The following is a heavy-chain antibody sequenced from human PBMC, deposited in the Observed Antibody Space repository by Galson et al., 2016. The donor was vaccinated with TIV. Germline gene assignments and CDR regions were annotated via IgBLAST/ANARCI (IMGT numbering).Heavy chain of an antibody. CDR2: ISYGGDNHK. V-gene: IGHV3-30-3*01. J-gene: IGHJ4*02. CDR3: AKEVQRRLPY. CDR1: GFTFGSYA. Sequence: SLRLSCAASGFTFGSYAMHWVRQAPGKGLEWAAGISYGGDNHKYYVDSVKSRFTISRDNSKNTLYLQMNSLRAEDTAVYFCAKEVQRRLPYWGQGTLVTVSS. D-gene: IGHD1-1*01.